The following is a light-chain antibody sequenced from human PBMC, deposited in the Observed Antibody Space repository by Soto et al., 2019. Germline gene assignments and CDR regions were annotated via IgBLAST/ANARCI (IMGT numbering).Light chain of an antibody. J-gene: IGKJ4*01. V-gene: IGKV4-1*01. Sequence: IWLPLSPATLAVSLGERAPINCKSSQSVLFSSNNKNYLAWYQQKSGQPPKLLIHWASTRESGVPDRFSGSGSGTDFTLTITSLQAEDVAVYYCQQYLTVPLTFGEGTKVDIK. CDR3: QQYLTVPLT. CDR1: QSVLFSSNNKNY. CDR2: WAS.